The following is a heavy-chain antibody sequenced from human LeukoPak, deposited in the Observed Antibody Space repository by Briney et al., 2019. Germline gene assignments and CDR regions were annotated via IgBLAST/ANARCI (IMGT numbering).Heavy chain of an antibody. V-gene: IGHV3-53*04. Sequence: GCSLRLSCAAALFTGSSNYRSLVREARGKVLEGVSVIHDGGKTYYVDSVKGRFTISRHNSKNSLDLQMNSLRDEDTAVYYCARDPGGGYAFDIWGQGTMVTVSS. D-gene: IGHD3-16*01. J-gene: IGHJ3*02. CDR1: LFTGSSNY. CDR2: IHDGGKT. CDR3: ARDPGGGYAFDI.